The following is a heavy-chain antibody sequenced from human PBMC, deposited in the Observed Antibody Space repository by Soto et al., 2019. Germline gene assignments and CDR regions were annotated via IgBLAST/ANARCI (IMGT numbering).Heavy chain of an antibody. J-gene: IGHJ4*02. D-gene: IGHD4-17*01. CDR3: ARDFYPLAYDFDS. V-gene: IGHV1-18*04. CDR1: GYTFTNHG. Sequence: QVQLVQSGAEVKKPGASVNVSCKASGYTFTNHGISWVRQAPGQGLEWMGWISGFNTKTKYAQKFQGRVTMTTDTSTSTAYMELRSLRSDDTAVYYCARDFYPLAYDFDSWGQGTLVTVSS. CDR2: ISGFNTKT.